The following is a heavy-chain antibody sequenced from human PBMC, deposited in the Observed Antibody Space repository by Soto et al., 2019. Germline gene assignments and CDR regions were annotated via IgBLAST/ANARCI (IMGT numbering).Heavy chain of an antibody. Sequence: SETLSLTCTVSGGSVSSGSYYWSWIRQPPGKGLEWIGHIYYSGSTNYKTSLKSRATISVETSKNQFSLKLSSVTAADTAVYYCARTYYYGSGSYYITYFDYWGQGTLVTVSS. CDR1: GGSVSSGSYY. D-gene: IGHD3-10*01. J-gene: IGHJ4*02. CDR2: IYYSGST. CDR3: ARTYYYGSGSYYITYFDY. V-gene: IGHV4-61*01.